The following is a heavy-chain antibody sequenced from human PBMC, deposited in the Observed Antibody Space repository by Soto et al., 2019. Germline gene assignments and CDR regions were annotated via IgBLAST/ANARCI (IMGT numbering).Heavy chain of an antibody. D-gene: IGHD1-26*01. CDR1: GGSISSYY. CDR3: ARHYLDGEQPQFQH. CDR2: IYYSGST. Sequence: PSETLSLTCTVSGGSISSYYWSWIRQPPGKGLEWIGYIYYSGSTNYNPSLKSRVTISVDTSKNQFSLKLSSVTAADTAVYYCARHYLDGEQPQFQHWGQGTLVTVSS. V-gene: IGHV4-59*08. J-gene: IGHJ1*01.